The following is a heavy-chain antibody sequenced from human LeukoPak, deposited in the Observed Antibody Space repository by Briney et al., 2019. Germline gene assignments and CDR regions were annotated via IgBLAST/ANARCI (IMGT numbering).Heavy chain of an antibody. J-gene: IGHJ4*03. V-gene: IGHV1-18*01. CDR3: ARDRGYFDY. Sequence: ASVKVSCKASGYTFPSYTITWVRQAPGQGLEWMGWINPYIGNTNYAQNLQGRVTMTTDTSTNTAYMELRSLRSDDTAVYFCARDRGYFDYWGQGTLVTVSS. CDR1: GYTFPSYT. CDR2: INPYIGNT.